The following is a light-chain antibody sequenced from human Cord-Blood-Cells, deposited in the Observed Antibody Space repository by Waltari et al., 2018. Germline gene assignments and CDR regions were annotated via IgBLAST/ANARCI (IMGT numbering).Light chain of an antibody. J-gene: IGKJ3*01. CDR2: DAS. V-gene: IGKV3-11*01. CDR1: QSVSSY. CDR3: QQRSNWPIT. Sequence: EIMLTHSPATLSLSPGEIATLSCRASQSVSSYLAWYQQKPGQAPRLLIYDASNRATGIPARFSGSGSGTDFTLTISSLEPEDFAVYYCQQRSNWPITFGPGTKVDIK.